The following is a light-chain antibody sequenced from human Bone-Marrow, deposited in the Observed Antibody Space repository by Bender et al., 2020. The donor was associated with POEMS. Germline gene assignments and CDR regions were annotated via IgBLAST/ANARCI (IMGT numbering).Light chain of an antibody. J-gene: IGLJ1*01. V-gene: IGLV2-14*01. Sequence: QSALTQPRSASGSPGQSVTISCTGTSSDVGGFKFVSWYQQHPGKAPKLMIYHVTSRPSGISNRFSGSKSGNTASLTISGLQTEDEAEYYCCAYAWRSSYVFGTGTKVTVL. CDR1: SSDVGGFKF. CDR2: HVT. CDR3: CAYAWRSSYV.